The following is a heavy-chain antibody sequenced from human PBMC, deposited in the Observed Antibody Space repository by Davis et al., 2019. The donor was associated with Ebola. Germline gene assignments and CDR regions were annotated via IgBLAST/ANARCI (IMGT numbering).Heavy chain of an antibody. V-gene: IGHV4-59*01. CDR3: ARGKAVQNDY. D-gene: IGHD3-10*01. J-gene: IGHJ4*02. CDR2: IYYSGST. Sequence: MPSETLSLTCTVSGGSISSYYWSWIRQPPGKGLEWIGYIYYSGSTNYNPSLKSRVTISVDTSKNQFSLKLSSVTAADTAVYYCARGKAVQNDYWGQGTLVTVPS. CDR1: GGSISSYY.